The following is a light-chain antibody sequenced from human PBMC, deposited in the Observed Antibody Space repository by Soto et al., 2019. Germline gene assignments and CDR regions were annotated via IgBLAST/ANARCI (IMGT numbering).Light chain of an antibody. V-gene: IGLV2-14*01. CDR2: DVS. CDR1: SSDVGGYNY. CDR3: SSYTSSSVV. J-gene: IGLJ2*01. Sequence: QSALTQPASVSGSPGQSITISCTGTSSDVGGYNYVSWYQQHPGKAPKLMIYDVSNRPSGVSNRFSGSKSGNTASLTISGRQDEDEADYYCSSYTSSSVVFGGGTKLTVL.